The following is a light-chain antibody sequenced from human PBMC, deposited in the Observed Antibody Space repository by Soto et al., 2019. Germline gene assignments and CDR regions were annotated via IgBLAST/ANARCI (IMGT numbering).Light chain of an antibody. V-gene: IGLV2-14*01. CDR2: DVS. J-gene: IGLJ1*01. Sequence: QSVLTQPASVSGFPGQSITISCTGTSSDVGGYNYVSWYQQHPGKAPKLMIYDVSNRPSGVSNRFSGSKSGNTASLTISGLQAEDEADYYCSSYTSSSTYVFGTGTKVTAL. CDR1: SSDVGGYNY. CDR3: SSYTSSSTYV.